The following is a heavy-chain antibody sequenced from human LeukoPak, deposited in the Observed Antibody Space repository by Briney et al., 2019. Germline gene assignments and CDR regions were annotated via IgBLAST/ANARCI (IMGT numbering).Heavy chain of an antibody. CDR1: GGSISSGSYY. J-gene: IGHJ5*02. D-gene: IGHD2-2*01. Sequence: SQTLSLTCTVSGGSISSGSYYWSWIRQPAGKGLEWIGRIYTSGSTNYNPSLKSRVTISVDTSKNQFSLKLSSVTAADTAVYYCARESGVHYCSSTSCPLGWFDPWGQGTLVTVSS. CDR3: ARESGVHYCSSTSCPLGWFDP. V-gene: IGHV4-61*02. CDR2: IYTSGST.